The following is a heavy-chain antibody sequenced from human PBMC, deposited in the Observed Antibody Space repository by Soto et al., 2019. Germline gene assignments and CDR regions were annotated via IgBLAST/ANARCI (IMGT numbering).Heavy chain of an antibody. CDR3: AKEGGNSGYGMDV. J-gene: IGHJ6*02. CDR2: ISYDGSNK. CDR1: GFTFSSYG. V-gene: IGHV3-30*18. Sequence: PGGSLRLSCAASGFTFSSYGMHWVRQAPGKGLEWVAVISYDGSNKYYADSVKGRFTISRDNSKNTLYLQMNSLRAEDTAVYYCAKEGGNSGYGMDVWGQGTTVTVSS. D-gene: IGHD2-21*02.